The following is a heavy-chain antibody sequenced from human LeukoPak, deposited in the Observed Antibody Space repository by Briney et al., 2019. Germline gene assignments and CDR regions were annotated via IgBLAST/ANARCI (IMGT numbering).Heavy chain of an antibody. CDR3: ASCAIYSGAAFEF. J-gene: IGHJ4*02. Sequence: SLRLSCAASGFTFADYAMSWVRQAPGRGLEWVSGISVYSGSINYADSVKGRFTISRNNAKNSLYMQMSSLRSEDMALYYCASCAIYSGAAFEFWGQGTLVTVSS. D-gene: IGHD2-15*01. V-gene: IGHV3-9*03. CDR2: ISVYSGSI. CDR1: GFTFADYA.